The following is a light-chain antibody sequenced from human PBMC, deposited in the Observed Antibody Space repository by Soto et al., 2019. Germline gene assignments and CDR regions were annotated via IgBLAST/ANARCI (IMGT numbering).Light chain of an antibody. V-gene: IGLV2-8*01. CDR2: EVT. Sequence: QSVLTQPPSASGSPGQSVTIPCTGTSSDVGRYNYVSWYQQRPGKAPKLMVYEVTKRPSGVPDRFFGSKSGNTASLTVSGLQAEDEADYYCSSHAGITNVVFGGGTQLTVL. CDR1: SSDVGRYNY. CDR3: SSHAGITNVV. J-gene: IGLJ3*02.